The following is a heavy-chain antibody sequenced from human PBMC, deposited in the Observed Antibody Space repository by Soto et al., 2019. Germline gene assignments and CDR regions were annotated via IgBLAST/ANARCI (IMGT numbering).Heavy chain of an antibody. Sequence: GASVKVSCKASGGTFSSYAISWVRQAPGQGLEWMGGIIPIFGTANYAQKFQGRVTITADESTSTAYMELSSLRSEDTAVYYCARATIVGGQLDAFDTWGQGTMVTVSS. CDR2: IIPIFGTA. CDR3: ARATIVGGQLDAFDT. J-gene: IGHJ3*02. D-gene: IGHD1-26*01. CDR1: GGTFSSYA. V-gene: IGHV1-69*13.